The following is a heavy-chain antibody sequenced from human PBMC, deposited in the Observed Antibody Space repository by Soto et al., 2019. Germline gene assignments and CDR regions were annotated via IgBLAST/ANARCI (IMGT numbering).Heavy chain of an antibody. CDR3: ARHKRDLRFLEWSYYFDS. CDR2: ISYDGSNK. V-gene: IGHV3-30-3*01. CDR1: GFTFSTYA. Sequence: QVQLVESGGGVVQPGRSLRLSCAASGFTFSTYAMHWVRQAPGKGLEWVAVISYDGSNKYYTDSVKGRFTISRDNSKNTLYLKMNSLRAEDTAVYYCARHKRDLRFLEWSYYFDSWGQGTLVTVSS. J-gene: IGHJ4*02. D-gene: IGHD3-3*01.